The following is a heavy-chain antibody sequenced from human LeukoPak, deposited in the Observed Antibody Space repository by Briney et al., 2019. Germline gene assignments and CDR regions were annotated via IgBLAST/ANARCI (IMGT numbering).Heavy chain of an antibody. CDR1: GGSISSNY. CDR3: ARGGYYGSGNDFRFDP. CDR2: IYYRGST. J-gene: IGHJ5*02. Sequence: SETLSLTCSVSGGSISSNYWSWIRQPPGKGLEWIGYIYYRGSTNYNPSLKSRVTISVDTSKNQFSLKLSSVTAADTAVYYCARGGYYGSGNDFRFDPWGQGTLVTVSS. V-gene: IGHV4-59*12. D-gene: IGHD3-10*01.